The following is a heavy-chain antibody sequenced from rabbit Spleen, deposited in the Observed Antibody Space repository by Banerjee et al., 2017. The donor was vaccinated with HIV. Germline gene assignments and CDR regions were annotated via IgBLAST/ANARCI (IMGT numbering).Heavy chain of an antibody. V-gene: IGHV1S45*01. Sequence: QEQLEESGGDLVKPEGSLTLTCTASGFSFRSSYWICWVRQAPGKGLEWIACTVGGRSTFTYYASWAKGRFTISKASSTTVTLQMTSLTAADTATYFCARDTATSFSTYGMDLWGPGTLVTVS. CDR2: TVGGRSTFT. CDR3: ARDTATSFSTYGMDL. J-gene: IGHJ6*01. D-gene: IGHD1-1*01. CDR1: GFSFRSSYW.